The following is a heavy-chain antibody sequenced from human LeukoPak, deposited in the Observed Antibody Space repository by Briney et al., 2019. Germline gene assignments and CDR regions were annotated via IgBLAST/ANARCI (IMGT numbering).Heavy chain of an antibody. CDR2: IKQDGSEK. J-gene: IGHJ6*03. Sequence: GGSLRLSCAASGFTFSTYWMSWVRQAPGMGLEWVANIKQDGSEKYYVDSVKGRFTISRDNAKNSLYLQMNSLRAEDTAVYYCARANQLGYCSSTSCYFPYYMDVWGKGTTVTISS. D-gene: IGHD2-2*01. V-gene: IGHV3-7*01. CDR1: GFTFSTYW. CDR3: ARANQLGYCSSTSCYFPYYMDV.